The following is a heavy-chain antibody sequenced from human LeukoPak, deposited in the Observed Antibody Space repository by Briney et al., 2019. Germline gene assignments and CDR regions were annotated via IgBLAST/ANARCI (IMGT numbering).Heavy chain of an antibody. V-gene: IGHV4-39*07. D-gene: IGHD1-26*01. CDR2: IYYSGST. CDR3: ARGQRRSGSFHFDY. CDR1: GGSISSSSYY. Sequence: SEALSLTCTVSGGSISSSSYYWGWIRQPPGKGLEWIGSIYYSGSTNYNPSLKSRVTMSVDTSKNQFSLKLSSVTAADTAVYYCARGQRRSGSFHFDYWGQGTLITVSS. J-gene: IGHJ4*02.